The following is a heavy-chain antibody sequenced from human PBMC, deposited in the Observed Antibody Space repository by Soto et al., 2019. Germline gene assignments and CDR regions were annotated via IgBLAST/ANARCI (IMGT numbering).Heavy chain of an antibody. V-gene: IGHV1-69*12. Sequence: QVQLVQSGAEVKKPGSSVKVSCKASGGTFSSYAISWVRQAPGQGLEWMGGIIPIFGTANYAQKFQGRVTITADESTSTAYMELSSLRSEDTAVYYCARGAYGTTMTEDAFDIWGQGTMVTVSS. J-gene: IGHJ3*02. CDR2: IIPIFGTA. CDR3: ARGAYGTTMTEDAFDI. D-gene: IGHD1-7*01. CDR1: GGTFSSYA.